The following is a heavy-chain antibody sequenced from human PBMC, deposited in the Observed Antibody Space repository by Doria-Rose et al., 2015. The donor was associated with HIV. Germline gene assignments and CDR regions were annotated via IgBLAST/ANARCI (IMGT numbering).Heavy chain of an antibody. J-gene: IGHJ3*01. D-gene: IGHD3-16*01. CDR3: TTDRFFPS. CDR1: GFTFSNAW. Sequence: SCAASGFTFSNAWMNWVHQAPGKGLEWVGRIKSKPDGGTTEYAAPVKGRFSISRDDSKNTLSLQMNILKTEDTAVYYCTTDRFFPSWGQGTMVTVSS. V-gene: IGHV3-15*07. CDR2: IKSKPDGGTT.